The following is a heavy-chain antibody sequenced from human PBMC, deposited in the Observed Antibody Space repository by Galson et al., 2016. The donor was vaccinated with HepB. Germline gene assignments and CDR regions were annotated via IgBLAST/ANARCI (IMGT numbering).Heavy chain of an antibody. CDR1: GFTFSSYG. Sequence: SLRLSCAASGFTFSSYGMHWVRQAPGKGLEWVAVISYDGSNKYYADSVKGRFTITRDNSKTTLYLQMNSLRAEDTAVYYCAKAAYSGSYGFDYWGQGTLVTVSS. CDR2: ISYDGSNK. CDR3: AKAAYSGSYGFDY. V-gene: IGHV3-30*18. D-gene: IGHD1-26*01. J-gene: IGHJ4*02.